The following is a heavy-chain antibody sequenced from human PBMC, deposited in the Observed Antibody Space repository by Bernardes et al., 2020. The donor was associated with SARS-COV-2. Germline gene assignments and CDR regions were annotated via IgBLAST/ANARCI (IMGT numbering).Heavy chain of an antibody. V-gene: IGHV4-61*02. J-gene: IGHJ6*02. CDR1: GGSISSGSYY. Sequence: SETLSLTCTASGGSISSGSYYWSWLPQSAGKGLEWIGRIYTSGSTYYNPSLKSRVTISVDTSKNQVSLRLSSVTAADTAVYYCARDGDYYGMDVWGQGTTVTVSS. CDR2: IYTSGST. D-gene: IGHD3-3*01. CDR3: ARDGDYYGMDV.